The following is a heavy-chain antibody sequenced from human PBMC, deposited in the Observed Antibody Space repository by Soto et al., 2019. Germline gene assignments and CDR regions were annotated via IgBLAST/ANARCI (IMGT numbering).Heavy chain of an antibody. CDR3: ARAPRLRFWFDP. D-gene: IGHD3-16*01. V-gene: IGHV1-8*01. CDR1: GYTFTSYD. J-gene: IGHJ5*02. Sequence: QVQLVQSGAEVKKPGASVKVSCKASGYTFTSYDINWVRQATGQGLEWMGWMNPNSGNTGYAQKFQGRGNMTRNTSISTAYMELSSLRSEDTAVYYCARAPRLRFWFDPWGQGTLVTVSS. CDR2: MNPNSGNT.